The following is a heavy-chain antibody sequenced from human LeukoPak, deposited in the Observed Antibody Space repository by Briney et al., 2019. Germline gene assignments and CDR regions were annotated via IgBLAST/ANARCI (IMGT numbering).Heavy chain of an antibody. CDR3: AKSSRGSGSPFDY. Sequence: PGRSLRLSCAASGFTFSSYAMHWVRQAPGKGLEWVAVISYDGSNKYYADSVKGRFTISRDNSKNTLYLQVNSLRAEDTAVYYCAKSSRGSGSPFDYWGQGTLVTVSS. J-gene: IGHJ4*02. V-gene: IGHV3-30-3*02. CDR2: ISYDGSNK. D-gene: IGHD3-10*01. CDR1: GFTFSSYA.